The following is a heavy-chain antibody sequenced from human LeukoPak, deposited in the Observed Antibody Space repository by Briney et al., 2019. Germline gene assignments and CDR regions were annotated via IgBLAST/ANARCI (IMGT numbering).Heavy chain of an antibody. CDR1: GFTFSSFE. V-gene: IGHV3-48*03. Sequence: RSGGSLRLSCAASGFTFSSFEMNWVRQAPGTGLEWVSYISTSGITIYYADSVKGRFTISRDDAKNLLYLDMNSLRAEDTAVYYCARGHTAVTRHFDFWGQGTLVTVSS. J-gene: IGHJ4*02. CDR3: ARGHTAVTRHFDF. CDR2: ISTSGITI. D-gene: IGHD4-17*01.